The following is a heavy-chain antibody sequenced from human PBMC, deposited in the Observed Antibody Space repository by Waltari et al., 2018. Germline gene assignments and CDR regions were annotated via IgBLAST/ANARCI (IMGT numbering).Heavy chain of an antibody. J-gene: IGHJ6*03. CDR3: ARGKIAGYYYYYMDV. CDR1: GGSISSSSYY. CDR2: IYYSGST. V-gene: IGHV4-39*07. Sequence: QLQLQESGPGLVKPSETLSLTCTVSGGSISSSSYYWVWISTPPGKGLEWIGSIYYSGSTYYNPSLKSRVTISVDTSKNQFSLKLSSVTAADTAVYYCARGKIAGYYYYYMDVWGKGTTVTISS.